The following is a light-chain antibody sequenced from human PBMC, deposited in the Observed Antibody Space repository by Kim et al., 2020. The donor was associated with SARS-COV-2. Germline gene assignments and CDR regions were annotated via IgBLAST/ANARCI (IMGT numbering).Light chain of an antibody. CDR2: KVS. J-gene: IGKJ2*01. CDR1: QSLVYSDGNIY. Sequence: DVVMTQSPLSLPVTLGQPASISCRSSQSLVYSDGNIYLHWFQQRPGQSPRRLIYKVSNRDSGVPDRFSGSGSGTVFTLKISRVEAEDVGLYYCMQASHWPPTFGQGIKLEI. CDR3: MQASHWPPT. V-gene: IGKV2-30*01.